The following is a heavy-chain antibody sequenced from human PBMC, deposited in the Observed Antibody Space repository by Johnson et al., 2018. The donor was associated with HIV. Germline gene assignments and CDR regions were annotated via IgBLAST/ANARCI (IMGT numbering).Heavy chain of an antibody. CDR2: ISYDGSNK. Sequence: QMLLVESGGGLVQPGGSLRLSCTASGFTFSSYAMHWVRQAPGEGLEWVALISYDGSNKYYADSVKGRFTISRDNSKNTLYLQMNSLRAEDTAVYYCARSLGVVGAIGKGAFDIWGQGTMVTVSS. J-gene: IGHJ3*02. V-gene: IGHV3-30-3*01. CDR1: GFTFSSYA. D-gene: IGHD1-26*01. CDR3: ARSLGVVGAIGKGAFDI.